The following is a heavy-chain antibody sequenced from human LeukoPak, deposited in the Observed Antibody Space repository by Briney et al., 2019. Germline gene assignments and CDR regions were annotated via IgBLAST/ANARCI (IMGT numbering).Heavy chain of an antibody. CDR1: GFTFSDYY. CDR2: ISSSSSYT. V-gene: IGHV3-11*05. J-gene: IGHJ4*02. D-gene: IGHD6-19*01. Sequence: GGSLRLSCAASGFTFSDYYMSWIRQAPGKGLEWVSYISSSSSYTNYADSVKGRFTISRDNAKNSLYLQMNSLRAEDTAVYYCARVSPPPYSSGWYGNEQEYYFAYWGQGTLVTVSS. CDR3: ARVSPPPYSSGWYGNEQEYYFAY.